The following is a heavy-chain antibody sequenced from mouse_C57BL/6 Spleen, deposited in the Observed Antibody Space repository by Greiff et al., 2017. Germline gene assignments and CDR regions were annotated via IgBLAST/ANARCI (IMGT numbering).Heavy chain of an antibody. V-gene: IGHV1-53*01. Sequence: VQLQQSGTELVKPGASVKLSCKASGYTFTSYWMHWVKQRPGQGLEWIGNINPSNGGTNYNEKFKSKATLTVDKSSSTAYMQLSSLTSEDSAVYYCASEEYGSAAMDDWGQGTSVTVSA. J-gene: IGHJ4*01. CDR1: GYTFTSYW. CDR2: INPSNGGT. D-gene: IGHD2-10*02. CDR3: ASEEYGSAAMDD.